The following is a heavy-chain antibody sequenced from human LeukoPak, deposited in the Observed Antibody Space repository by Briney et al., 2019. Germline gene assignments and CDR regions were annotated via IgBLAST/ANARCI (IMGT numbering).Heavy chain of an antibody. CDR3: ARQYYYVSGSYYNNWFDP. D-gene: IGHD3-10*01. V-gene: IGHV5-10-1*01. Sequence: GESLKISCKGSGDSFTNYWISWVRQMPGKGLEWMGRIDPSDSYTYYSPSFQGHVTISADKSISTAYLQWSSLRASDTAMYYCARQYYYVSGSYYNNWFDPWGQGTLVTVSS. CDR1: GDSFTNYW. CDR2: IDPSDSYT. J-gene: IGHJ5*02.